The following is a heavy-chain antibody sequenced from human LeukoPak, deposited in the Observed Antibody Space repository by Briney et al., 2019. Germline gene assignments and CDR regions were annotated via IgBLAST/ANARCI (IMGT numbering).Heavy chain of an antibody. J-gene: IGHJ6*02. CDR2: IYLDDSNT. CDR3: ARHSSSPDSPQEKHYYYYYGMDV. D-gene: IGHD6-6*01. V-gene: IGHV5-51*01. CDR1: GYSFTSYC. Sequence: GESLKISCKGSGYSFTSYCIGWVRQMPGKGLEWMGIIYLDDSNTRYSPSFQGQVTISADKSISTAYLQWSSLKASDTAMYYCARHSSSPDSPQEKHYYYYYGMDVWGQGTTVTVSS.